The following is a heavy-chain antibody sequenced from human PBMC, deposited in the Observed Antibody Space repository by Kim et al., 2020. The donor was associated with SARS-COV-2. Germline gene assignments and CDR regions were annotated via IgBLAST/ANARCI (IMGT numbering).Heavy chain of an antibody. CDR2: ISWDGGST. J-gene: IGHJ6*02. D-gene: IGHD6-13*01. CDR1: GFTFDDYA. V-gene: IGHV3-43D*03. Sequence: GGSLRLSCAASGFTFDDYAMHWVRQAPGKGLEWVSLISWDGGSTYYADPVKGRFTISRDNSKNSLFLQMNSLRAEDTVLYYCAKDILNSCYRGGMDVWGQGTTVTVSS. CDR3: AKDILNSCYRGGMDV.